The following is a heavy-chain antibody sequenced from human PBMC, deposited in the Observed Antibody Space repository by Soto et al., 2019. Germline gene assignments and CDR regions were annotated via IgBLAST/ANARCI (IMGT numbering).Heavy chain of an antibody. CDR2: INAGNGNT. V-gene: IGHV1-3*01. D-gene: IGHD3-10*01. Sequence: ASVKVSCKASGYTFTSYAMHWVRQAPGQRLEWMGWINAGNGNTKYSQKFQGGVTITRDTSASTAYMELSSLRAEDTAVYYCAKDDLWSGELLNPVYWGQGTLVTVSS. CDR3: AKDDLWSGELLNPVY. J-gene: IGHJ4*02. CDR1: GYTFTSYA.